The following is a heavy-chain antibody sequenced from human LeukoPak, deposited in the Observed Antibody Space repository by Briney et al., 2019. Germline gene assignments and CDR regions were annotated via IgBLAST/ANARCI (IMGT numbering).Heavy chain of an antibody. V-gene: IGHV3-30*02. Sequence: PGGSLRLSCAASGFTFSSYGMHWVRQAPGKGLEWVAFIRYDGSNKYYADSVKGRFTISRDNSKNTLYLQMNSLRAEDTAVYYCARAGEDTAGRLYYYYYMDVWGKGTTVTVSS. CDR2: IRYDGSNK. CDR1: GFTFSSYG. D-gene: IGHD5-18*01. CDR3: ARAGEDTAGRLYYYYYMDV. J-gene: IGHJ6*03.